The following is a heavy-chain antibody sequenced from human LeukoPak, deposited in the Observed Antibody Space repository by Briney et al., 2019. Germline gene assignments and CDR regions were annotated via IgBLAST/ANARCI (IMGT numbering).Heavy chain of an antibody. D-gene: IGHD2-2*01. J-gene: IGHJ3*01. CDR1: GGTFSSYA. V-gene: IGHV1-3*01. CDR3: ASGDLGYCSSTSCPTRGNAFDA. CDR2: INDGNDKT. Sequence: ASVKVSCKASGGTFSSYAISWVRQAPGQRLEWMGWINDGNDKTKYSQKFQGRVTITRDTSASTAYMELSSLRSEDTAVYYCASGDLGYCSSTSCPTRGNAFDAWGQGTMVTVSS.